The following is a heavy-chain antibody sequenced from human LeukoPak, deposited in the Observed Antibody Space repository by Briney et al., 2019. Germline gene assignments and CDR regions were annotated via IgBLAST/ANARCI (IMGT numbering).Heavy chain of an antibody. Sequence: SETLSLTCTVSGGSIDSSSYYWGWIRQPPGKGLEWIGSIYYSGSTYYNPSLKSRVTISVDTSKNQFSLKLSSVTAAGTAVYYCSSSDYVYYFDYWGQGTLVTVSS. CDR3: SSSDYVYYFDY. V-gene: IGHV4-39*01. J-gene: IGHJ4*02. CDR1: GGSIDSSSYY. D-gene: IGHD4/OR15-4a*01. CDR2: IYYSGST.